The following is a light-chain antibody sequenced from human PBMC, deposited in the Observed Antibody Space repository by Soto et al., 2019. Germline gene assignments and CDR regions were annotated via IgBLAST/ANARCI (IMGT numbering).Light chain of an antibody. CDR3: QQRSSWPLT. CDR1: QSVSSY. Sequence: EIVLTQSPATLSLSPGERATISCRASQSVSSYLAWYRQKPGQAPSLLIYDASNMATGIPSRFSGSGSGTDFTLTISSLEPEDFAVYYCQQRSSWPLTFGGGTKVEIK. V-gene: IGKV3-11*01. CDR2: DAS. J-gene: IGKJ4*01.